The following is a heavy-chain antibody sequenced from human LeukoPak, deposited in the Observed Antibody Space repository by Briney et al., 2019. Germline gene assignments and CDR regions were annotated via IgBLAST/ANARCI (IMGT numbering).Heavy chain of an antibody. CDR2: IIPIFGTA. V-gene: IGHV1-69*05. Sequence: SVTVSCKASGGTFISYAISWVRQAPGQGLEWMGGIIPIFGTANYAQKFQGRVTITTDESTSTAYMELSSLRSEDTAVYYCARATMVRGWSYYYMDVWGKGTTVTVSS. CDR3: ARATMVRGWSYYYMDV. CDR1: GGTFISYA. D-gene: IGHD3-10*01. J-gene: IGHJ6*03.